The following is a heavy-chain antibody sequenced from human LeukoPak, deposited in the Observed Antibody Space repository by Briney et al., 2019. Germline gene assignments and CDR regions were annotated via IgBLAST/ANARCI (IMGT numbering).Heavy chain of an antibody. Sequence: SETLSLTCTVSGGSISSGGYYWSWIRQHPGKGLEWIGYIYYSGSTYYNPSLKSRVTISVDTSKNQFSLKLSSVTAADTAVYYCARGGKAARSFDYWGQGTLVTVSS. CDR2: IYYSGST. CDR1: GGSISSGGYY. V-gene: IGHV4-31*03. CDR3: ARGGKAARSFDY. J-gene: IGHJ4*02. D-gene: IGHD6-6*01.